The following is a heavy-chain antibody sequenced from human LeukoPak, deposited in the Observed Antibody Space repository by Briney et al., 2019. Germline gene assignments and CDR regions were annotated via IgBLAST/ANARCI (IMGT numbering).Heavy chain of an antibody. Sequence: GEALKISFKGSGYSFTSYWIGWVRPMPGKGVEWMGIIYPGDSDTRYSPSFQGQVTISADKSISTAYLQWSSLKASDTAMYYCARIGGSNWFDPWGQGTLVTVSS. D-gene: IGHD2-15*01. J-gene: IGHJ5*02. CDR1: GYSFTSYW. CDR3: ARIGGSNWFDP. V-gene: IGHV5-51*01. CDR2: IYPGDSDT.